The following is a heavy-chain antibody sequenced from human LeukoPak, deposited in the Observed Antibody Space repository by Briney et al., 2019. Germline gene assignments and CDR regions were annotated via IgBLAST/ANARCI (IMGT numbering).Heavy chain of an antibody. CDR2: IIPIFGIA. CDR1: GGTVCSYA. CDR3: ARAPHGLDNWNDGGAFDY. J-gene: IGHJ4*02. V-gene: IGHV1-69*04. Sequence: SVKLSCKASGGTVCSYAISWLRQAPGQALEWMGRIIPIFGIANYAQKFQGRVTITANKSTSTAYMELSSLRSEDTAVYYCARAPHGLDNWNDGGAFDYWGQGTLVTVSS. D-gene: IGHD1-1*01.